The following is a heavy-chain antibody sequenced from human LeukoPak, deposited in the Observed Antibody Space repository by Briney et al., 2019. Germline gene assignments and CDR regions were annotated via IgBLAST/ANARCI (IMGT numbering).Heavy chain of an antibody. D-gene: IGHD2-2*02. Sequence: GGSLRLSCAASGFNFGDSVMGWVRQAPGKGLEWVSSISSSSSYIYYADSVKGRFTISRDNAKNSLYLQMNSLRAEDTAVYYCARDKGYCSSTSCYSDSDYWGQGTLVTVSS. CDR3: ARDKGYCSSTSCYSDSDY. CDR1: GFNFGDSV. CDR2: ISSSSSYI. V-gene: IGHV3-21*01. J-gene: IGHJ4*02.